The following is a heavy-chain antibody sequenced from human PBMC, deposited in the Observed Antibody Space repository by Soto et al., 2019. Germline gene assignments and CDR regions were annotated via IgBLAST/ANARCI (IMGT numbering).Heavy chain of an antibody. Sequence: ASVKVSCKASGYTFIGYYMHWVRQAPGQGLEWMGWINPNSGGTNYAQKFQGRVTMTRDTSISTAYMELSRLRSDDTAVYYCARGSGGYILRFLEWFLDYWGQGTLVTVSS. CDR2: INPNSGGT. D-gene: IGHD3-3*01. CDR3: ARGSGGYILRFLEWFLDY. V-gene: IGHV1-2*02. J-gene: IGHJ4*02. CDR1: GYTFIGYY.